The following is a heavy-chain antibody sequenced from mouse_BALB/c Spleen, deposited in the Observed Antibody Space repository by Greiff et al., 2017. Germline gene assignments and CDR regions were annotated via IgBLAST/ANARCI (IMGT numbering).Heavy chain of an antibody. V-gene: IGHV1-14*01. CDR3: ARPYYYGSDYAMDY. Sequence: VQLQQSGPELVKPGASVKMSCKASGYTFTSYVMHWVKQKPGQGLEWIGYINPYNDGTKYNEKFKGKATLTSDKSSSTAYMELSSLTSEDSAVYYCARPYYYGSDYAMDYWGQGTSVTVSS. D-gene: IGHD1-1*01. CDR2: INPYNDGT. J-gene: IGHJ4*01. CDR1: GYTFTSYV.